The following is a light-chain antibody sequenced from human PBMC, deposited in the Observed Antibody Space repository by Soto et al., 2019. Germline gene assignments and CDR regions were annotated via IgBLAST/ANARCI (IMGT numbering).Light chain of an antibody. CDR1: QSISTW. CDR2: KAS. V-gene: IGKV1-5*03. Sequence: DIQMTQSPSTLSASVGDRGTITCRASQSISTWLAWYQQKPGKAPNLLIYKASNLQSGVPSRFSGSGSGTEFTLTISCLQTDDFATYYCQQYETFPLTFGGGTKVEIK. CDR3: QQYETFPLT. J-gene: IGKJ4*01.